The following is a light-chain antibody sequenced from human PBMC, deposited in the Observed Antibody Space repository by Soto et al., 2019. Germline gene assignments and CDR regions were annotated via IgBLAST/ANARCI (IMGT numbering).Light chain of an antibody. CDR1: QSVSNNY. CDR2: GAS. V-gene: IGKV3-20*01. J-gene: IGKJ1*01. Sequence: EIVLTQSPGTLSLSPGERATLSCRASQSVSNNYLAWYQQKPGQAPRLLIYGASTRATDIPDRISGSGSGTDFTLTASRLEPEDFAVYYCQHYGSTPWSFGQGTKVDIK. CDR3: QHYGSTPWS.